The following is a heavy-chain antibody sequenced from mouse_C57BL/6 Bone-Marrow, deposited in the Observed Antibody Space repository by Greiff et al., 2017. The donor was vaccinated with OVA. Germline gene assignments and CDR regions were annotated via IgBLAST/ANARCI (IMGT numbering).Heavy chain of an antibody. Sequence: EVHLVESGGGLVQPGGSLKLSCAASGFTFSDYYMYWVRQTPEKRLEWVAYISNGGGSTYYPDTVKGRFTISRDNAKNTLYLQMSRLKSEDTAMYYCARLLLRPNGAMDYWGQGTSVTVSS. J-gene: IGHJ4*01. V-gene: IGHV5-12*01. D-gene: IGHD1-1*01. CDR3: ARLLLRPNGAMDY. CDR1: GFTFSDYY. CDR2: ISNGGGST.